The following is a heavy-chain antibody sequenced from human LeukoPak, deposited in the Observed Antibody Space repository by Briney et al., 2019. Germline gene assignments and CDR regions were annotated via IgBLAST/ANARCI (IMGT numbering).Heavy chain of an antibody. CDR3: ASGSGSYRTPYYYMDV. Sequence: QSGGSLRLSCVASGFTVSSNYMSWVRQAPGKGLEWVSVIYSGGSTYYADSVKGRFTISRDNSKNTLYLQMNSLRAEDTAAYYCASGSGSYRTPYYYMDVWGTGTTVTVSS. CDR1: GFTVSSNY. J-gene: IGHJ6*03. D-gene: IGHD3-10*01. CDR2: IYSGGST. V-gene: IGHV3-53*01.